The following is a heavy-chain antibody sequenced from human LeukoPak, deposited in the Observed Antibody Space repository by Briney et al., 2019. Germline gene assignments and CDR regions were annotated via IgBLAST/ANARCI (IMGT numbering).Heavy chain of an antibody. Sequence: GSLRLSCAASGFTFSSYSMKWVRQAPGKGLEWVSFIGSSISYISYADSVKGRFTISRDSAKNSLYLQMNSMRAEDTAVYYCAREGYYSGMDVWGQGTTVTVSS. CDR2: IGSSISYI. CDR1: GFTFSSYS. V-gene: IGHV3-21*01. CDR3: AREGYYSGMDV. J-gene: IGHJ6*02.